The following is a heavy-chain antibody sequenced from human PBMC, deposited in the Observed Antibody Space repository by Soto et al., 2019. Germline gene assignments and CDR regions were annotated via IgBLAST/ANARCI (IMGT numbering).Heavy chain of an antibody. CDR1: GGSFSGYY. CDR3: ARVGFNWNDDYYGMDV. Sequence: QVQLQQWGAGLLKPSETLSLTCAVYGGSFSGYYWSWIRQPPGKGLEWIGEINHSGSTNYNPSLKSRVTISVDTSKNQFSLKLCSVTAADTAVYYCARVGFNWNDDYYGMDVWGQGTTVTVSS. CDR2: INHSGST. D-gene: IGHD1-20*01. J-gene: IGHJ6*02. V-gene: IGHV4-34*01.